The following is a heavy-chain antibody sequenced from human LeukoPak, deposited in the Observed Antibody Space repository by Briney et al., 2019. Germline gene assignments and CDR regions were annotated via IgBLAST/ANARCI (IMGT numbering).Heavy chain of an antibody. Sequence: GGSLRLSCAASGFTFSSHWMLWVRQAPGKGLLWVSRVKGDGSGITYADSVKGRFTISRDNAKNTLYLQMNSLRVEDTAVYYRARDYWGSGDYWGQGTLVTVSS. J-gene: IGHJ4*02. D-gene: IGHD7-27*01. CDR1: GFTFSSHW. CDR2: VKGDGSGI. CDR3: ARDYWGSGDY. V-gene: IGHV3-74*01.